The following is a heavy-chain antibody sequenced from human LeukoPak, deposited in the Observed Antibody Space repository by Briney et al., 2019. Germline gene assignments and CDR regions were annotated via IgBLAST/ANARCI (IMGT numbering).Heavy chain of an antibody. Sequence: GGSLRLSCAASVFTFSSYGMHWVRQAPCKGLDWVAVIWYDGSNKYYADSVKGRFTISRDNSKNTLYLQMNSPRAEDTAVYYCAGDLGLIAAAGVYYYYGMDVWGQGTTVTVSS. D-gene: IGHD6-13*01. J-gene: IGHJ6*02. CDR2: IWYDGSNK. V-gene: IGHV3-33*01. CDR3: AGDLGLIAAAGVYYYYGMDV. CDR1: VFTFSSYG.